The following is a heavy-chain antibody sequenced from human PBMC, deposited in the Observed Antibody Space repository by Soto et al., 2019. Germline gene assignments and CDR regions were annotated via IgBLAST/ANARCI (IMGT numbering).Heavy chain of an antibody. CDR2: IWYDGSRK. CDR3: AAPAPGGNY. Sequence: GGSLRLSCAASGFTFSSYGMHWVRQAPGKGLEWVAVIWYDGSRKYYADSVKGRFTISRDDSKNTQSLQMDSLRAEDTAVYYYAAPAPGGNYWGQGTLVTVSS. V-gene: IGHV3-33*03. J-gene: IGHJ4*02. CDR1: GFTFSSYG. D-gene: IGHD3-16*01.